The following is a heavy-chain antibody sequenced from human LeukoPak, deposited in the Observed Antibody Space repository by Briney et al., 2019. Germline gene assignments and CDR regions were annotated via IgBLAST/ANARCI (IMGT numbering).Heavy chain of an antibody. CDR3: ARGSGDYFGDYYYYYYGMDV. D-gene: IGHD2-21*01. CDR2: IYPGDSDT. V-gene: IGHV5-51*01. CDR1: GYSFTSYW. Sequence: GESLKFSCACSGYSFTSYWIGWVRPMPGGGLEWVGIIYPGDSDTRYSPSFQGQATISADKSISTAYLKWSSLKASAASMYCCARGSGDYFGDYYYYYYGMDVWGQGTTVTVSS. J-gene: IGHJ6*02.